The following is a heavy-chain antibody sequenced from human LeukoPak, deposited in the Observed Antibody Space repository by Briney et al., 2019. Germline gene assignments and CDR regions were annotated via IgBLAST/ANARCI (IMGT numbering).Heavy chain of an antibody. CDR2: INPSGGST. J-gene: IGHJ4*02. CDR1: GYTFTSYY. D-gene: IGHD4-17*01. V-gene: IGHV1-46*01. Sequence: GASVKVSCKASGYTFTSYYMHWVRQAPGQGLEWMGIINPSGGSTSYAQKFQGRVTMTRDTSTSTVYMELSSLRSEDTAVYYCARDYRDYGDYVQSFDYWGQGTLVTVSS. CDR3: ARDYRDYGDYVQSFDY.